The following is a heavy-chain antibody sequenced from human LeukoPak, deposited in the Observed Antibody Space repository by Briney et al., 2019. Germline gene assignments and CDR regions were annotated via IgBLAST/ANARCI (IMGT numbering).Heavy chain of an antibody. CDR1: GGSISSSSYY. V-gene: IGHV4-39*01. Sequence: SETLSLTCTVSGGSISSSSYYWVWIRQPPGKGLEWIGSIYYSGNTYYNPSLKSRVSISADTSKNQFSLRLSSVNAADTAVYYCASPGYTSGWSDFDYWGQGALVTVSS. D-gene: IGHD6-19*01. CDR2: IYYSGNT. J-gene: IGHJ4*02. CDR3: ASPGYTSGWSDFDY.